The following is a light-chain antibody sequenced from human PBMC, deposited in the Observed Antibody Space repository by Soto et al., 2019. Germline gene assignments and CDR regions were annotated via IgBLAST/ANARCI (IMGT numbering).Light chain of an antibody. Sequence: QSVLTQPASVSGSPGQSITISCTGTSSDVGRYNHVSWYQHHPGKAPKLLISEVSKRPSGVSNRFSGSKSDHTASLTISGLQAEDEADYYCNSHTSGDFRVFGTGTKLTVL. CDR3: NSHTSGDFRV. CDR1: SSDVGRYNH. J-gene: IGLJ1*01. V-gene: IGLV2-14*01. CDR2: EVS.